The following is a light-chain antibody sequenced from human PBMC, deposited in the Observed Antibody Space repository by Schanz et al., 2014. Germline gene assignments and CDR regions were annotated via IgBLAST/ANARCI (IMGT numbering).Light chain of an antibody. Sequence: EIVMTQSPATLSVSPGERATLSCRASQSVSSKLAWYQQKPGQAPRLLIYGASTRATGIPARFSGSGSGAEFTLTISSLQSEDFAVYYCQQYNNWPLPPGTFGQGTKVEIK. V-gene: IGKV3-15*01. CDR1: QSVSSK. CDR3: QQYNNWPLPPGT. J-gene: IGKJ1*01. CDR2: GAS.